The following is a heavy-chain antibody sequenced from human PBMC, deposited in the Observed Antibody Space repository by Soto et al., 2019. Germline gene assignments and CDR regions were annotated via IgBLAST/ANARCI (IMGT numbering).Heavy chain of an antibody. V-gene: IGHV6-1*01. D-gene: IGHD3-10*01. CDR3: ARQERITMVLGAGPYYYYGMDV. CDR1: GDSVSSNSAA. CDR2: TYYRSKWYN. J-gene: IGHJ6*02. Sequence: SQTLSLTCAISGDSVSSNSAAWNWIRQSPSRGLEWLGRTYYRSKWYNDYAVSVKSRITINPDTSKNQFSLQLNSVTPEDTAVYYCARQERITMVLGAGPYYYYGMDVWGQGTTVTVSS.